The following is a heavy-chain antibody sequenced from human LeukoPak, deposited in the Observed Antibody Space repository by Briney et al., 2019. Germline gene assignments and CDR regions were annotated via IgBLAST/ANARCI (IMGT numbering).Heavy chain of an antibody. D-gene: IGHD2-15*01. CDR1: GGSFSGYY. CDR3: ARGDGYCSGGSCPFYFDY. V-gene: IGHV4-34*01. CDR2: INHSGST. J-gene: IGHJ4*02. Sequence: SETLSLTCAVYGGSFSGYYWSWIRQPPVKGLEWIGEINHSGSTNYNPSLKSRVTISLDTSKNQFSLKLSSVTAADTAVYYCARGDGYCSGGSCPFYFDYWGQGTLVTVSS.